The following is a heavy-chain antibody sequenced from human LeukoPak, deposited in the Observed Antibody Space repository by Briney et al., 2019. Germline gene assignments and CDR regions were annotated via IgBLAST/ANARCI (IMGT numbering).Heavy chain of an antibody. Sequence: SETLSLTCTVSGGSISSYYWSWIRQPAGKGLEWIGRIYTSGSTNYNPSLKSRVTMSVDTSKNQFSLKLSSVTAADTAVYYCARDNPIQLWLGPYYYYMDVWGKETTVTVSS. CDR2: IYTSGST. CDR1: GGSISSYY. V-gene: IGHV4-4*07. D-gene: IGHD5-18*01. J-gene: IGHJ6*03. CDR3: ARDNPIQLWLGPYYYYMDV.